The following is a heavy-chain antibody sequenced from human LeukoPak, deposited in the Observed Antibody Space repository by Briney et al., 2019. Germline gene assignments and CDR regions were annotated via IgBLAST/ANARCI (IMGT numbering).Heavy chain of an antibody. CDR1: GGSFSGYY. V-gene: IGHV4-34*01. D-gene: IGHD3-3*01. Sequence: SETLSLTCAVYGGSFSGYYWSWIRQPPGKGLEWIGEINHSGSTNYNPSLKSRVTISVDTSKNQFSLKLSSVTAADTAVYYCARGSPAGYDLWSGYPNHYFDYWGQRTLVTVSS. CDR3: ARGSPAGYDLWSGYPNHYFDY. J-gene: IGHJ4*02. CDR2: INHSGST.